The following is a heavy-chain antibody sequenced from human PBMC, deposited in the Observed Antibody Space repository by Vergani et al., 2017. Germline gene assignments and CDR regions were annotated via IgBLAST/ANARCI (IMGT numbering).Heavy chain of an antibody. Sequence: EVQLVESGGGLVQPGGSLKLSCAASGFTFSGSAMHWVRQASGKGLEWVGRIRSKANSYATAYAASVKGRFTISSDDSKNTAYLQMNSLRAEDTAVYYCARDREGRLLWFGELSGTWFDPWGQGTLVTVSS. V-gene: IGHV3-73*02. J-gene: IGHJ5*02. CDR2: IRSKANSYAT. CDR3: ARDREGRLLWFGELSGTWFDP. D-gene: IGHD3-10*01. CDR1: GFTFSGSA.